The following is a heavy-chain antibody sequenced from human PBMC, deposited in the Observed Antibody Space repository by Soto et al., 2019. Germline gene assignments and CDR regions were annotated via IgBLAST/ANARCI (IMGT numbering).Heavy chain of an antibody. Sequence: SSVQVSCKASGYTFTSYGISWVRQAPGQGLEWMGWISAYNGNTNYAQKLQGRVTMTTDTSTSTAYMELRSLRSDATAVYYCARDPVSGGYAYYHGRHAWGQGSTVAV. CDR2: ISAYNGNT. V-gene: IGHV1-18*04. J-gene: IGHJ6*02. D-gene: IGHD3-16*01. CDR3: ARDPVSGGYAYYHGRHA. CDR1: GYTFTSYG.